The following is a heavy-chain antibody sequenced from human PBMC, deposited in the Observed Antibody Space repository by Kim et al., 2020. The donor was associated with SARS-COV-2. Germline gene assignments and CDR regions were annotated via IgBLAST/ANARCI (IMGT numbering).Heavy chain of an antibody. Sequence: SETLSLTCAVYGGSFSGYDWTWIRQSPGKGLEWIGEINHSGATNYKPSLKSRVAMSVDTSKNQFSLKVKYVTAADTAVYFCARGRAGVVPSPIMGLGPYYDYYALDVWGQGTTVSVSS. V-gene: IGHV4-34*01. CDR1: GGSFSGYD. CDR3: ARGRAGVVPSPIMGLGPYYDYYALDV. CDR2: INHSGAT. J-gene: IGHJ6*02. D-gene: IGHD3-3*01.